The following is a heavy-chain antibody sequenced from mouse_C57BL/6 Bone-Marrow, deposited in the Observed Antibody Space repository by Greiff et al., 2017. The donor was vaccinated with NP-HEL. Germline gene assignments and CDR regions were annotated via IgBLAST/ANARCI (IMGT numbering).Heavy chain of an antibody. Sequence: EVQRVESGGGLVKPGGSLKLSCAASGFTFSDYGMHWVRQAPEKGLEWVAYISSGSSTIYYADTVKGRFTISRDNAKNTLFLQMTSLRSEDTAMYYCASSDYYGSSSWYFDVWGTGTTVTVSS. D-gene: IGHD1-1*01. CDR1: GFTFSDYG. J-gene: IGHJ1*03. CDR2: ISSGSSTI. V-gene: IGHV5-17*01. CDR3: ASSDYYGSSSWYFDV.